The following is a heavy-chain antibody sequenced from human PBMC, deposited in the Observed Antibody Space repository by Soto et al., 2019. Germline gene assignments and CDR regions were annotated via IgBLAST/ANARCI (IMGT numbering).Heavy chain of an antibody. CDR2: IYPGASDT. CDR1: GYSFTSYS. D-gene: IGHD3-10*01. CDR3: AGGGVRGVITRTRDYYGMDV. J-gene: IGHJ6*02. V-gene: IGHV5-51*01. Sequence: GESLKISGKCSGYSFTSYSIGLVRQMPGKGVEWMGIIYPGASDTRYSPSFQGQVPISADKSITTAYLQWSSLKASDTAMYYCAGGGVRGVITRTRDYYGMDVWGQGTTVTVSS.